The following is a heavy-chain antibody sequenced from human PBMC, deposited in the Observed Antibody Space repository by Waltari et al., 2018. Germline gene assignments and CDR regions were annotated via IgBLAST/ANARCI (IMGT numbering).Heavy chain of an antibody. J-gene: IGHJ4*02. V-gene: IGHV3-7*01. D-gene: IGHD7-27*01. CDR3: ARGNWAPFDY. CDR1: GTTFSSYW. Sequence: EVQLVESGGGLVQPGGPLRLSCAASGTTFSSYWMTWVRQAPGKGLEWVAIIKQDGSEKHYVDSVKGRFTISRDNAKNSLYLQMNSLRVEDTAIYYCARGNWAPFDYWGQGTLVTVSS. CDR2: IKQDGSEK.